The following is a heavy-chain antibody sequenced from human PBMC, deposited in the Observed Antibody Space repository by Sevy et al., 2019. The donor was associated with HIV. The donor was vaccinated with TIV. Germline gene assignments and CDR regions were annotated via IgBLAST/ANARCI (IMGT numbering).Heavy chain of an antibody. V-gene: IGHV4-61*08. CDR2: IHYSGNT. J-gene: IGHJ6*02. Sequence: SETLSLTCTVSGCSVSSGGHYWGWVRQPPGKGLEWIGYIHYSGNTNYNPSLKSRVTISVDTSKEQFSLKLSSVTAADTAVYYCARDRIFAVGFNGMDVWGQGTTVTVSS. CDR3: ARDRIFAVGFNGMDV. D-gene: IGHD3-3*02. CDR1: GCSVSSGGHY.